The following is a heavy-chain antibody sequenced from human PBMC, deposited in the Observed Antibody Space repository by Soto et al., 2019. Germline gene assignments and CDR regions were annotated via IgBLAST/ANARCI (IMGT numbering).Heavy chain of an antibody. D-gene: IGHD3-10*01. CDR1: GFTFSDYY. J-gene: IGHJ4*02. V-gene: IGHV3-11*06. Sequence: GGSLRLSCSASGFTFSDYYMSWIRQAPGKGLEWVSYISSSSSYTNYADSVKGRFTISRDNAKNSLYLQMNSLRAEDTAVYYCARGYYPSHFEYWGQGTLVTVSS. CDR2: ISSSSSYT. CDR3: ARGYYPSHFEY.